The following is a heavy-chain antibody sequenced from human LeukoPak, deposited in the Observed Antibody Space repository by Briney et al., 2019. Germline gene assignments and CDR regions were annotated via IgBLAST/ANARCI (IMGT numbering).Heavy chain of an antibody. V-gene: IGHV4-39*01. D-gene: IGHD3-16*01. CDR2: IYYSGST. Sequence: SETLSLTCTVSGGSISSSSYYWGWIRQPPGKGLEWIGSIYYSGSTYYNPSLKSRVTISADTSKNQFSLKLSSVTAADTAVYYCARGWGIDYWGQGTLVTVSS. CDR1: GGSISSSSYY. J-gene: IGHJ4*02. CDR3: ARGWGIDY.